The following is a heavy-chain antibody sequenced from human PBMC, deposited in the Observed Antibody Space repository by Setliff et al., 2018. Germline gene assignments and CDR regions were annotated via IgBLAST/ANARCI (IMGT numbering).Heavy chain of an antibody. Sequence: PSETLSLTCTVSGDSISRAKYYWSWTRQSAGKGLECIGRIYTDGSTKYNPSLNSRVTLLIDTAKNQISLRLSSVTAADTAVYFCARVTGFSYMDVWGKGTTVTVSS. V-gene: IGHV4-61*02. CDR1: GDSISRAKYY. D-gene: IGHD3-3*01. J-gene: IGHJ6*03. CDR2: IYTDGST. CDR3: ARVTGFSYMDV.